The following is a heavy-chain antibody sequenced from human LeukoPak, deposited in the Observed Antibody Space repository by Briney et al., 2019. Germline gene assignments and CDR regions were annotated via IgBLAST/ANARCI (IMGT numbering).Heavy chain of an antibody. CDR2: ILPILGIA. D-gene: IGHD6-19*01. J-gene: IGHJ4*02. CDR1: GGTFSSYA. CDR3: ARLVSGWYD. V-gene: IGHV1-69*04. Sequence: GASVKVSCKASGGTFSSYAISWVRQAPGQGLEWMGRILPILGIANYAQKFQGRVTITADKSTSTAYMELSSLRSEDTAVYYCARLVSGWYDWGQGTLVTVSS.